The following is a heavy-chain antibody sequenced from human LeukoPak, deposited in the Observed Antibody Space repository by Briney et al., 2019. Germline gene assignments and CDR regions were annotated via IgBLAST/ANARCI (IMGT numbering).Heavy chain of an antibody. J-gene: IGHJ6*03. D-gene: IGHD2-2*01. Sequence: SETLSLTCTVSGGSISSYYWSWLRQPPGKGLEWIGYIYYSGSTNYNPSLKSRVTISVDTSKNQFSLKLSSVTAADTAVYYCARVKKVPAAMGYYYYYYMDVWGKGTTVTVSS. CDR2: IYYSGST. CDR1: GGSISSYY. V-gene: IGHV4-59*01. CDR3: ARVKKVPAAMGYYYYYYMDV.